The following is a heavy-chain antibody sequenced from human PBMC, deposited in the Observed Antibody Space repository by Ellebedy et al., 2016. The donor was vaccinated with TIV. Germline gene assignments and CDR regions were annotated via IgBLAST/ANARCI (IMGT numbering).Heavy chain of an antibody. Sequence: PGGSLRLSCAASGFTFSSYWMSWVRQAPGKGLEWVANIKQDGSERYYVPSVKGRFTISRDNAKKSLYMQMNSLRPEDTAVYYCATGGLEFHYWGQGTLVTVSS. V-gene: IGHV3-7*01. J-gene: IGHJ4*02. D-gene: IGHD1-26*01. CDR1: GFTFSSYW. CDR3: ATGGLEFHY. CDR2: IKQDGSER.